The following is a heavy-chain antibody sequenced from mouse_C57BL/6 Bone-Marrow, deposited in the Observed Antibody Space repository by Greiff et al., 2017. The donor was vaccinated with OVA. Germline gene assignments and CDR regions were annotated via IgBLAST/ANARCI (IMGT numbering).Heavy chain of an antibody. Sequence: VQLQLFGAELARPGASVKLSCMASGYIFTDYNMHWVKQSHGKSLEWIGYINPNNGGISYNQKFKGKATLTVNKSSSTAYMELRSLTSEDSAVYYCAPFYYYGRDYAMDYWGQGTSVTVSS. CDR2: INPNNGGI. CDR1: GYIFTDYN. D-gene: IGHD1-1*01. V-gene: IGHV1-22*01. CDR3: APFYYYGRDYAMDY. J-gene: IGHJ4*01.